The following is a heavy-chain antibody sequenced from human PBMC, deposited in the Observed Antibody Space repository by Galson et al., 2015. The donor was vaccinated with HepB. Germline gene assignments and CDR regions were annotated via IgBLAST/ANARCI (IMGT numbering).Heavy chain of an antibody. Sequence: SLRLSCAASGFTVSSNYMSWVRQAPGKGLEWVSVIYSGGSTYYADSVKGRFTISRGNSKNTLYLQMNSLRAEDTAVYYCATHQGIYDFWRDQFDYWGQGTLVTVSS. CDR3: ATHQGIYDFWRDQFDY. D-gene: IGHD3-3*01. CDR1: GFTVSSNY. J-gene: IGHJ4*02. CDR2: IYSGGST. V-gene: IGHV3-53*01.